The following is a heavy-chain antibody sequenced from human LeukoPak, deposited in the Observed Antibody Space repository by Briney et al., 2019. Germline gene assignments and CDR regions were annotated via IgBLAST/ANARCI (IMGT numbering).Heavy chain of an antibody. CDR2: IYTRGNT. CDR3: AKESRLGGASGSHHFDY. CDR1: GAPVNFYY. D-gene: IGHD3-10*01. J-gene: IGHJ4*02. Sequence: TSETLSLTCTVSGAPVNFYYLSWIRHSAEKGLEWIGRIYTRGNTNYNPSLKSRVTLSVDTSRSQFSLMLSSVTAADTAVYYCAKESRLGGASGSHHFDYWGQGVLVTVSS. V-gene: IGHV4-4*07.